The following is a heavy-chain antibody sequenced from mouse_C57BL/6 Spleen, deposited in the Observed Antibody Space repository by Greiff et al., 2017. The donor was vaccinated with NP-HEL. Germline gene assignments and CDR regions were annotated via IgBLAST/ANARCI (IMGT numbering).Heavy chain of an antibody. CDR2: ISNGGGST. Sequence: EVQGVESGGGLVQPGGSLKLSCAASGFTFSDYYMYWVRQTPEKRLEWVAYISNGGGSTYYPDTVKGRFTISRDNAKNTLYLQMSRLKSEDTAMYYCARHEDYDWYFDVWGTGTTVTVSS. CDR1: GFTFSDYY. CDR3: ARHEDYDWYFDV. V-gene: IGHV5-12*01. D-gene: IGHD2-4*01. J-gene: IGHJ1*03.